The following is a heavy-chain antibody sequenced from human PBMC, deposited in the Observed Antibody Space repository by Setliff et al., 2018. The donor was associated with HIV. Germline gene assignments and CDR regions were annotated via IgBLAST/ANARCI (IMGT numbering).Heavy chain of an antibody. CDR1: GDSIGTYS. D-gene: IGHD2-8*01. CDR2: IYGSGST. J-gene: IGHJ3*01. V-gene: IGHV4-4*09. Sequence: SETLSLTCAVSGDSIGTYSWHWLRQPPGKGLEWIGYIYGSGSTGYNPSLTSRVTMSTDTPNNRFALKLTSVTAADTAIYYCARLCSNGVCRPVGDHVFDVWGQGTMVTVSS. CDR3: ARLCSNGVCRPVGDHVFDV.